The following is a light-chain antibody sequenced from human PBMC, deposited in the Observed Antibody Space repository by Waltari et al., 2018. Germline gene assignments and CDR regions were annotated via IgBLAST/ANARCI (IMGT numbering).Light chain of an antibody. J-gene: IGKJ4*01. CDR1: QSISNW. CDR3: QQYNSYSLLT. Sequence: DIQMTQSPSTLSASVGDTIIITCRASQSISNWFAWYQQKPGKAPKLLIYKAFTLETGVPSRFSFSGSGTVFTLTISSLQPDDFATYYCQQYNSYSLLTFGGGTKVEIE. V-gene: IGKV1-5*03. CDR2: KAF.